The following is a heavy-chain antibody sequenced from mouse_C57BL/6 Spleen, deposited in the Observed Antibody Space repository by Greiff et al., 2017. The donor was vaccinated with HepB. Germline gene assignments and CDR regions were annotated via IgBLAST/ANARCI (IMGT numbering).Heavy chain of an antibody. CDR1: GYTFTSYW. D-gene: IGHD1-1*01. CDR2: IDPSDSYT. Sequence: QVQLQQSGAELVKPGASVKLSCKASGYTFTSYWMQWVKQRPGQGLEWIGEIDPSDSYTNYNQKFKGKATLTVDTSSSTAYMQLSSLTSEDSAVYYCARYYYGEDYWGQGTTLTVSS. J-gene: IGHJ2*01. CDR3: ARYYYGEDY. V-gene: IGHV1-50*01.